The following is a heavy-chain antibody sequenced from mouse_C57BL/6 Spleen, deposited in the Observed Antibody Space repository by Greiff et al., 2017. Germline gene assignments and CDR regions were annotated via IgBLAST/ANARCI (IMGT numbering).Heavy chain of an antibody. CDR3: ARFGSSYFAWFAY. D-gene: IGHD1-1*01. J-gene: IGHJ3*01. V-gene: IGHV1-26*01. CDR2: INPNNGGT. CDR1: GYTFTDYY. Sequence: EVQLQQSGPELVKPGASVKISCKASGYTFTDYYMNWVKQSHGKSLEWIGDINPNNGGTSYNQKFKGKATLTVDKSSSTAYMELRSLTSEDSAVYYCARFGSSYFAWFAYWGQGTLVTVSA.